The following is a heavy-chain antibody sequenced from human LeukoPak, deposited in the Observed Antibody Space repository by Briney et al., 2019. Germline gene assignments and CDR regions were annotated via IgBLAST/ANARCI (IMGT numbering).Heavy chain of an antibody. CDR2: IFYSGTT. CDR1: GGSISRYY. Sequence: SETLSLTCSVSGGSISRYYWSWLRQPPGKGLEWLGFIFYSGTTNYNPSLKSRVTISVDTSKNQLSLSLISVTAADTAIYYCARPRTAVAFDAFDIWGQGTMATVSS. CDR3: ARPRTAVAFDAFDI. D-gene: IGHD4-23*01. J-gene: IGHJ3*02. V-gene: IGHV4-59*08.